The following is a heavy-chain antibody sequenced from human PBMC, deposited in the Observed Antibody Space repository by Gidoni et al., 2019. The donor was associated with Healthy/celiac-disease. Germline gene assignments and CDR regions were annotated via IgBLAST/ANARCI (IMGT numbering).Heavy chain of an antibody. J-gene: IGHJ6*02. CDR2: ISWNSGSI. CDR3: AKDLGVSYSSSWYYYYYGMDV. Sequence: EVQLVESGGGLVQPGRSLRLSCAASGFPFDDYAMHWVRQAPGKGLEWVSGISWNSGSIGYADSVKGRFTISSDNAKNSLYLQMNSLRAEDTALYYCAKDLGVSYSSSWYYYYYGMDVWGQGTTVTVSS. CDR1: GFPFDDYA. V-gene: IGHV3-9*01. D-gene: IGHD6-13*01.